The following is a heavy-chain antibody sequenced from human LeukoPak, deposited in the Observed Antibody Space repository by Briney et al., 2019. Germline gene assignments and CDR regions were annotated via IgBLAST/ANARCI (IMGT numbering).Heavy chain of an antibody. CDR1: GGSISSGGYY. CDR2: IYHSGST. J-gene: IGHJ3*02. CDR3: ATVRRIAYYDFWSGYPLIGAFDI. Sequence: SETLSLTCTVSGGSISSGGYYWSWIRQPPGKGLEWIGYIYHSGSTYYNPSLKSRVTISVDRSKNQFSLKLSSVTAADTAVYYCATVRRIAYYDFWSGYPLIGAFDIWGQGTMVTVSS. V-gene: IGHV4-30-2*01. D-gene: IGHD3-3*01.